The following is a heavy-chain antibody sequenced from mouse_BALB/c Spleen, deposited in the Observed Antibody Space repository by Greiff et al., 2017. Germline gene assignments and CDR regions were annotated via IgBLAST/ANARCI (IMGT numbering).Heavy chain of an antibody. CDR3: VGYDGYAMDY. Sequence: EVQLQQSGPELVKPGASVKMSCKASGYTFTDYYMTWVKQSHGKSLEWIGDINPNNGDTFYNQKFKGKATLTVDKSSSTAYMQLNSLTSEDSAVYYCVGYDGYAMDYGGQGTSVTVAS. V-gene: IGHV1-26*01. J-gene: IGHJ4*01. D-gene: IGHD2-2*01. CDR2: INPNNGDT. CDR1: GYTFTDYY.